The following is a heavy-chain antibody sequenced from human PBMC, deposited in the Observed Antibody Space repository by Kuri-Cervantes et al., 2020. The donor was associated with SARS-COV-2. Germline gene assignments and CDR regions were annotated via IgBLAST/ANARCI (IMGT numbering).Heavy chain of an antibody. D-gene: IGHD5-12*01. CDR3: ARSRGYSGYDYLRDY. CDR2: MNPNSGNT. Sequence: ASVKVSCKASGYTFTSYDINWVRQATGQGLEWMGWMNPNSGNTGYAQKFRGRVTMTRNTSISTAYMELSSLRSEDTAVYYCARSRGYSGYDYLRDYWGQGTLVTVSS. CDR1: GYTFTSYD. V-gene: IGHV1-8*02. J-gene: IGHJ4*02.